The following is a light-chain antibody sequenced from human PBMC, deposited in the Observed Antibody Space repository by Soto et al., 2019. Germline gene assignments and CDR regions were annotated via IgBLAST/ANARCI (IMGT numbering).Light chain of an antibody. CDR1: QSVSSY. Sequence: EIVLTQSPATLSLSPGERATLSCRASQSVSSYLSWYQQKPGQAPRLLIYDASNRATGIPARFSGSGSRTDFTLTISSLEPEDFAVYYCQQRINWPPIFTFRPGTKVDIK. CDR2: DAS. V-gene: IGKV3-11*01. CDR3: QQRINWPPIFT. J-gene: IGKJ3*01.